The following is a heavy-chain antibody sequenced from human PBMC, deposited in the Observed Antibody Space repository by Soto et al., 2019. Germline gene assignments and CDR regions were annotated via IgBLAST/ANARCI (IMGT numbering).Heavy chain of an antibody. Sequence: LKISCQASGYTFATYWIGWVRQMPGKGLEWMGIIHPGDSDTKYSPSFKGQVTISADMSISTAYLQWSSLKASDTAMYYCARRGGYYYGLDVWGQGTTVTVSS. D-gene: IGHD3-3*01. CDR1: GYTFATYW. CDR2: IHPGDSDT. V-gene: IGHV5-51*01. J-gene: IGHJ6*02. CDR3: ARRGGYYYGLDV.